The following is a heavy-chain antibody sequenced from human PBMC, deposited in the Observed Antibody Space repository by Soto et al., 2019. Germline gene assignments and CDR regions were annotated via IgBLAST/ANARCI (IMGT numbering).Heavy chain of an antibody. CDR3: ARTAAAGKYYYGVDV. D-gene: IGHD6-13*01. V-gene: IGHV5-51*01. CDR2: IYPGDSDT. J-gene: IGHJ6*02. CDR1: GYSFTSYW. Sequence: PGESLKISCKGSGYSFTSYWIGWVRQMPGKGLEWMGIIYPGDSDTRYSPSFQGQVTISADKSISTAYLQWSSLKASDTATYYCARTAAAGKYYYGVDVWGQGTTVTVSS.